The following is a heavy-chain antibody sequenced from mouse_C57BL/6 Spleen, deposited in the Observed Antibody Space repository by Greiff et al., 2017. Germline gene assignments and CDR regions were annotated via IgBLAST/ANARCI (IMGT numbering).Heavy chain of an antibody. CDR3: TRSLAGYYAMDY. Sequence: VQLQQSGAELVRPGASVTLSCKASGYTFTDYEMHWVKQTPVHGLEWIGAIDPETGGTAYNQKFKGKAILTADKSSSTASMELRSLTSEDSAVYDCTRSLAGYYAMDYWGQGTSVTVSS. J-gene: IGHJ4*01. D-gene: IGHD4-1*01. CDR2: IDPETGGT. CDR1: GYTFTDYE. V-gene: IGHV1-15*01.